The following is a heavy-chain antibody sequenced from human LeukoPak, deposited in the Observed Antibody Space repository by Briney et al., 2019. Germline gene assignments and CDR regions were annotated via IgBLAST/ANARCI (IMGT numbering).Heavy chain of an antibody. J-gene: IGHJ4*02. V-gene: IGHV4-34*01. CDR2: INHSGST. Sequence: PSETLSLTCAVYGGSFSGYYWSWIRQPPGKGLEWIGEINHSGSTNYNPSLKSRVTISVDTSKNQFSLKLSSVTAADTAVYYYARDDPPGYWGQGTLVTVSS. CDR1: GGSFSGYY. CDR3: ARDDPPGY.